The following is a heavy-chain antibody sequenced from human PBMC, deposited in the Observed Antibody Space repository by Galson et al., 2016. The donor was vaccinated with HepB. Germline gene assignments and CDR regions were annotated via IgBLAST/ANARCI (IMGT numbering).Heavy chain of an antibody. CDR3: ARDGGGRFGEPLYGMDV. J-gene: IGHJ6*02. D-gene: IGHD3-10*01. V-gene: IGHV1-46*01. CDR1: GYSFSNYY. CDR2: TKSAGGRT. Sequence: SVKVSCKASGYSFSNYYLHWVRQAPGQGLEWMGITKSAGGRTSYAQQFQGRVTMTSDTSTSTVYMELSSLGSEDTAVYYCARDGGGRFGEPLYGMDVWGQGTTVTGSS.